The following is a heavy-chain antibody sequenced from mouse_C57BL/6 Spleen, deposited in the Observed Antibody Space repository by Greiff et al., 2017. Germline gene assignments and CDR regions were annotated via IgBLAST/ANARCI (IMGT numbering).Heavy chain of an antibody. V-gene: IGHV1-50*01. CDR3: ARSYYYGSSYKYVDV. J-gene: IGHJ1*03. Sequence: QVQLQQPGAELVKPGASVKLSCKASGYTFTSYWMQWVKQRPGQGLEWIGEIDPSDSYTNYNQKFKGKATLTVDTSSSTAYMQLSSLTSEDSAVYYCARSYYYGSSYKYVDVWGTGTTVTVSS. CDR2: IDPSDSYT. D-gene: IGHD1-1*01. CDR1: GYTFTSYW.